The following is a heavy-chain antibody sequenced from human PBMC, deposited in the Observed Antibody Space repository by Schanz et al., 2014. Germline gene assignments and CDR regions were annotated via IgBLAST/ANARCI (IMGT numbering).Heavy chain of an antibody. CDR1: GFTFSDNF. V-gene: IGHV3-11*06. CDR3: ARVLGGDEGLDQ. Sequence: QVQLVESGGGLVKPGGSLRLSCAASGFTFSDNFMSWIRQAPGKGLEWISYITTSTSYTNYADSVKGRFTISRDNPKNSLCLQMNSLRAEDTALYYCARVLGGDEGLDQWGQGTLVTVSS. D-gene: IGHD4-17*01. CDR2: ITTSTSYT. J-gene: IGHJ4*02.